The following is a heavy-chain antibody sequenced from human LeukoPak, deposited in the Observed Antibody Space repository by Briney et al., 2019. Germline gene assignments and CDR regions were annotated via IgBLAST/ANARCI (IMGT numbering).Heavy chain of an antibody. CDR2: IYYSGST. Sequence: SETLSLTCTVSGGSISSYYWSWIRQPPGKGLEWIGSIYYSGSTYYNPSLKSRVTISVDTSKNQFSLKLSSVTAADTAVYYCARLGQWLDIDYWGQGTLVTVSS. D-gene: IGHD6-19*01. J-gene: IGHJ4*02. CDR3: ARLGQWLDIDY. V-gene: IGHV4-59*05. CDR1: GGSISSYY.